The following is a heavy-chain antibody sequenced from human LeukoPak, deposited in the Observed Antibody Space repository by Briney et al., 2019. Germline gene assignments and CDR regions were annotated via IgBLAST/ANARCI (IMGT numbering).Heavy chain of an antibody. V-gene: IGHV1-69*06. J-gene: IGHJ4*02. D-gene: IGHD2-2*01. Sequence: SVKVSFKASGGTFSSYAISWVRQAPGQGLEWMGGIIPIFGTANYAQKFQGRVTITADKSTSTAYMELSSLRSEDTAVYYCARAGYCSSTSCFSLCGQGTLVTVSS. CDR1: GGTFSSYA. CDR3: ARAGYCSSTSCFSL. CDR2: IIPIFGTA.